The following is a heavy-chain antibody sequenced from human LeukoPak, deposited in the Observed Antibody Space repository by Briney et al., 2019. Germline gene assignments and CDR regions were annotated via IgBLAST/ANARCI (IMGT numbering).Heavy chain of an antibody. CDR1: GFAFSSYA. Sequence: GGSLRLSCAASGFAFSSYAMHWVRQAPGKGLEWVAVISYDGSNKYYADSVKGRFTISRDNSKNTLYLQMNSLRAEDTAVYYCARNYYDSSGYYDYWGQGTLVTVSS. J-gene: IGHJ4*02. CDR2: ISYDGSNK. D-gene: IGHD3-22*01. V-gene: IGHV3-30-3*01. CDR3: ARNYYDSSGYYDY.